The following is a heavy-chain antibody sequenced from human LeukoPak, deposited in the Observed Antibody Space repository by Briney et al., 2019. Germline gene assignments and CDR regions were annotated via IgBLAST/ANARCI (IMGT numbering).Heavy chain of an antibody. D-gene: IGHD3-10*01. CDR3: ARAKGRSDYFDS. Sequence: GGSLRLSCAASGFTFNNYAMTWVRQAPGKGLEWVSSISGSGGSTYYADSVKGRFTISRDNAKNSLYLQMNSLRAEDTAVYYCARAKGRSDYFDSWGQGTLVTVSS. J-gene: IGHJ4*02. CDR2: ISGSGGST. V-gene: IGHV3-23*01. CDR1: GFTFNNYA.